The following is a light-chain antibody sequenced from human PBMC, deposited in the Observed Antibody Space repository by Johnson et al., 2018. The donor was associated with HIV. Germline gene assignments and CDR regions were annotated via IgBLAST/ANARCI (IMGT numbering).Light chain of an antibody. Sequence: QSVLTQPPSVSAAPGQKVTISCSGSSSNIGNNYVSWYQQLPGTAPKLLIYENNQRSSGIPDRFSGSKSATSATLGITGLQTGDEADYYCGTWDSSLSVYVFGSGANVTV. CDR2: ENN. CDR3: GTWDSSLSVYV. J-gene: IGLJ1*01. CDR1: SSNIGNNY. V-gene: IGLV1-51*02.